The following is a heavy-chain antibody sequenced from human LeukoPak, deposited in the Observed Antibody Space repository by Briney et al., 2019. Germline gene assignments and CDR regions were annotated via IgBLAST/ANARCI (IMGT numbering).Heavy chain of an antibody. Sequence: PGGSLRLSCAASGFTFSSYAMSWVREAPGKGLERVSAISGSGGSTYYADSVKGRFTISRDNSKNTLYLQMNSLRAEDTAVYYCAKVITPPGHYFDYWGQGTLVTVSS. J-gene: IGHJ4*02. CDR2: ISGSGGST. D-gene: IGHD1-14*01. CDR1: GFTFSSYA. CDR3: AKVITPPGHYFDY. V-gene: IGHV3-23*01.